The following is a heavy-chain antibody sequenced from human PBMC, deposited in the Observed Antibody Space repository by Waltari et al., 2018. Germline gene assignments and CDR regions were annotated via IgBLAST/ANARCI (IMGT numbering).Heavy chain of an antibody. V-gene: IGHV4-61*02. CDR3: ARERAGSVGWSTSDY. CDR2: IYATGGT. Sequence: QVQLQESGPGMVKSSQTLSLTCTVSGASVSTGSFYWSWIRQSAGKGLEWVVRIYATGGTNYNPSRQGRVSMPLAAFKNQDFLKLTSVVAADTAVYFCARERAGSVGWSTSDYWGQGTLVTVSS. D-gene: IGHD1-26*01. J-gene: IGHJ4*02. CDR1: GASVSTGSFY.